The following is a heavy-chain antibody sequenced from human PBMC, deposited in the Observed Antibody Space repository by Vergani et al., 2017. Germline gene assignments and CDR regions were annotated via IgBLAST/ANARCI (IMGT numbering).Heavy chain of an antibody. D-gene: IGHD1-14*01. CDR1: GGTFSSYA. CDR3: AREYLTYYYYYGMDV. J-gene: IGHJ6*02. Sequence: QVQLVQSGAEVKKPGASVKVSCKASGGTFSSYAISWVRQAPGQGLEWMGRIIPILGIANYAQKFQGRVTITADKSTSTAYMELSSLRSEDTAVYYCAREYLTYYYYYGMDVWGQGTTVTVSS. CDR2: IIPILGIA. V-gene: IGHV1-69*04.